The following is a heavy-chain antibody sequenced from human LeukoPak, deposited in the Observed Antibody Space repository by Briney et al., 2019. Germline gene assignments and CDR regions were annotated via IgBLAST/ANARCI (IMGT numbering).Heavy chain of an antibody. D-gene: IGHD3-10*01. CDR3: ARSRITMVRGVIIGDAFVI. V-gene: IGHV3-21*01. CDR1: GFTFSSYS. J-gene: IGHJ3*02. CDR2: ISSSSSYI. Sequence: PGGSLRLSCAASGFTFSSYSMNWVRQAPGKGLEWVSSISSSSSYIYYADSVKGRFTISRDNAKNSLYLQMNSLRAEDTAVYYCARSRITMVRGVIIGDAFVIWGQGTMVTVSS.